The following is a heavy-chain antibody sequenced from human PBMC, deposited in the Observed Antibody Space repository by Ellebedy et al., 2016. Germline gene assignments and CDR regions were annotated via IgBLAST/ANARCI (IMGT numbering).Heavy chain of an antibody. CDR1: SGSISSP. CDR3: AKDGGAAYYLDN. J-gene: IGHJ4*02. D-gene: IGHD2-15*01. Sequence: GSLRLXXSVTSGSISSPLSWIRQPPGKGLEWIGNIYSSGATNYNLNPSLKSRISMSIDASRRQFTLRLTSVTAADTAVYYCAKDGGAAYYLDNWGPGTLVTVSS. V-gene: IGHV4-59*11. CDR2: IYSSGAT.